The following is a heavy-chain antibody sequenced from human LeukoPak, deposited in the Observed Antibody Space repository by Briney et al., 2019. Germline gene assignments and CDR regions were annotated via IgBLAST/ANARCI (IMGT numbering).Heavy chain of an antibody. CDR1: GFTFSSYS. CDR3: AKIKTPYGDSYGDSVRFPSDY. V-gene: IGHV3-21*04. CDR2: ISSSSSYI. J-gene: IGHJ4*02. Sequence: GGSLRLSCVASGFTFSSYSMKWVRQAPGKGLEWVSSISSSSSYIDYADSVKGRFTISRDNAKNSLYLQMNSLRAEDTALYYCAKIKTPYGDSYGDSVRFPSDYWGQGTLVTVSS. D-gene: IGHD4-17*01.